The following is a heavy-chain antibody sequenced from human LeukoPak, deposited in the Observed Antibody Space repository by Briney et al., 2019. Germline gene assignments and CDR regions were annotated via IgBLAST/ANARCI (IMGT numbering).Heavy chain of an antibody. J-gene: IGHJ4*02. CDR2: INPSGGST. Sequence: ASVKVAFKASGYTFTSYYMHWVRQAPGQGLEWMGIINPSGGSTSYARKFQGRVTMTRDTSTSTVYMELSSLRSEDTAVYYCARDPWELWKYYFDYWGQGTLVTVSS. CDR3: ARDPWELWKYYFDY. V-gene: IGHV1-46*01. D-gene: IGHD1-26*01. CDR1: GYTFTSYY.